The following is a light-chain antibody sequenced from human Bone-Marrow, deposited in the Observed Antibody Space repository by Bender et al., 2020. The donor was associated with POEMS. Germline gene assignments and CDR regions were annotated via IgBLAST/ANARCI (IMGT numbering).Light chain of an antibody. Sequence: SSELTQPPSVSVAPGQTATITCGGHNIGSESVHWYQQRPGQAPVLVVYDNSDRPSGIPERFSGSNSGNTAALTISRIEGGDEADYYCQVWDSISDHRVFGGGTKLTVL. J-gene: IGLJ2*01. V-gene: IGLV3-21*02. CDR1: NIGSES. CDR3: QVWDSISDHRV. CDR2: DNS.